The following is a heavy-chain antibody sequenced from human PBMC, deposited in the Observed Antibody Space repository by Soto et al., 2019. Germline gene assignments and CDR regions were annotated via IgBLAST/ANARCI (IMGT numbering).Heavy chain of an antibody. CDR2: LSYDGNRK. Sequence: QVQLVESGGGVVQPGRSLRLSCAASGFTFSSYGMHWARQAPGEGLEWVAVLSYDGNRKYYADYVKGRFTIFRDFSKNTVDLHMNSLRVEDTAVYFCARKGYGGRWSLDYWGQGILVTVSS. V-gene: IGHV3-30*03. D-gene: IGHD6-13*01. J-gene: IGHJ4*02. CDR3: ARKGYGGRWSLDY. CDR1: GFTFSSYG.